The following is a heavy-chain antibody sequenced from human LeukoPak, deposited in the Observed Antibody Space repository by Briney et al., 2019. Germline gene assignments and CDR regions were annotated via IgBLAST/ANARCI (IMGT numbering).Heavy chain of an antibody. CDR2: IYYSGST. Sequence: SETLSLTCTVSGGSISSYYWSWIRQPPGKGLEWIGYIYYSGSTNYNPSLKSRVTISVDTSKNQFSLKLSSVTAADTAVYYCARDAQQLPPAPYYYYGMDVWGQGTTVTVSS. CDR3: ARDAQQLPPAPYYYYGMDV. V-gene: IGHV4-59*12. J-gene: IGHJ6*02. D-gene: IGHD6-13*01. CDR1: GGSISSYY.